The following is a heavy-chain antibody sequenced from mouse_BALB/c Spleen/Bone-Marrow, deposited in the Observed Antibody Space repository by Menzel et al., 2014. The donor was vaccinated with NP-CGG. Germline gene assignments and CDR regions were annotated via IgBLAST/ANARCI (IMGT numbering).Heavy chain of an antibody. CDR3: TRARPGGFAY. CDR2: INPSNGGP. D-gene: IGHD4-1*01. CDR1: GHTFTYYY. Sequence: QVQLQQSGAELVKPGASVKLSCKASGHTFTYYYMYWVKQRPGQGLEWVGEINPSNGGPNFNEKFKSKATLTVDKSSSTAYMQLSSLTSEDSAVYYCTRARPGGFAYWGQGTLVTVSA. J-gene: IGHJ3*01. V-gene: IGHV1S81*02.